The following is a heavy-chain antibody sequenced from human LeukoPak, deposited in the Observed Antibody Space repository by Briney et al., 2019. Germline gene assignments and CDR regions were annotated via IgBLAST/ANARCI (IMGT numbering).Heavy chain of an antibody. Sequence: ASVKVSCKASGYTFTSYGISWVRQAPGQGLEWMGWISAYNGNTNYAQKLQGRVTMTTDTSTSTAYMELRSLRSDDTAVYYCARVPREIRGYSGYDSPNYYYYYGMDVWGQGTTVTVSS. CDR1: GYTFTSYG. J-gene: IGHJ6*02. D-gene: IGHD5-12*01. CDR3: ARVPREIRGYSGYDSPNYYYYYGMDV. V-gene: IGHV1-18*01. CDR2: ISAYNGNT.